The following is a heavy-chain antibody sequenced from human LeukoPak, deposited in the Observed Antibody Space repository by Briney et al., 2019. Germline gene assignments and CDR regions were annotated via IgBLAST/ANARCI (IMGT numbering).Heavy chain of an antibody. J-gene: IGHJ4*02. V-gene: IGHV3-53*01. D-gene: IGHD3-22*01. CDR2: LYSGGGT. CDR3: ARDNYDSSGFT. Sequence: GGSLRLSCAASGFTVSNTYMSWVRQAPAKGLAWVSILYSGGGTRYADSVKGRFTISRDNSRNTLYLQMNSLRAEDTALYYCARDNYDSSGFTWGQGTLVTVSS. CDR1: GFTVSNTY.